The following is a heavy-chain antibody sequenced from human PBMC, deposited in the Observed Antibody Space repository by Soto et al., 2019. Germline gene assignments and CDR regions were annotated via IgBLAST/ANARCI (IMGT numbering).Heavy chain of an antibody. J-gene: IGHJ5*02. Sequence: SVKVSCKASGGTFSSYAISWVRQAPGQGLEWMGGIIPIFGTANYAQKFQGRVTITADESTSTAYMELRSLRSEDTAVYYCATWYYYDSSGYYSTVSDWFDPWGQGTLVTVSS. CDR2: IIPIFGTA. CDR3: ATWYYYDSSGYYSTVSDWFDP. CDR1: GGTFSSYA. V-gene: IGHV1-69*13. D-gene: IGHD3-22*01.